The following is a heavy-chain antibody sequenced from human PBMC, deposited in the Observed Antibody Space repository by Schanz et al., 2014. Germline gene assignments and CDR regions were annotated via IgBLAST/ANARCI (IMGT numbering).Heavy chain of an antibody. Sequence: QVQLEESGGGLVTPGGSLRLSCAASGFTFSDYYMSWIRQAPGKGLECISYISSRGTTIYYADSVKGRFTISRDNAENSLYLQMSSLRAEDTAVYYCGSSSYRLLSYYYAMDVWGQGTTVTVSS. CDR2: ISSRGTTI. V-gene: IGHV3-11*01. CDR3: GSSSYRLLSYYYAMDV. D-gene: IGHD1-26*01. J-gene: IGHJ6*02. CDR1: GFTFSDYY.